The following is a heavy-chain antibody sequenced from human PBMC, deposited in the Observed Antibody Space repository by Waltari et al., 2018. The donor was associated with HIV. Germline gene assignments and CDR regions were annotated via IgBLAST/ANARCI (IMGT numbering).Heavy chain of an antibody. D-gene: IGHD5-18*01. V-gene: IGHV3-48*04. CDR1: GFSFSSYS. Sequence: EVQLGESGGDLVQPGGSLRLSCAASGFSFSSYSMNWVRQAPGKGLEWISYISNSGNTIDYADSVKGRFTISRDNAKNSLSLQMHSLRAEDTAVYYCARARGYSYGYEDYWGQGALVTVSS. CDR3: ARARGYSYGYEDY. J-gene: IGHJ4*02. CDR2: ISNSGNTI.